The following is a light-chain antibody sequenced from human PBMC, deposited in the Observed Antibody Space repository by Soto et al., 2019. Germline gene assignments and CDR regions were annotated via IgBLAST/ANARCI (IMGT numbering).Light chain of an antibody. CDR2: EVN. Sequence: QSVLTQPPSASGSPAQSVAISCTGTSGDVDGSAYASGYKQHPAKAPNLMIYEVNKGPSAAPDRFYGSKPGNTASLTVSAIQAEDEADYYCSPYAGSSNVFGTGTKVTVL. V-gene: IGLV2-8*01. J-gene: IGLJ1*01. CDR3: SPYAGSSNV. CDR1: SGDVDGSAY.